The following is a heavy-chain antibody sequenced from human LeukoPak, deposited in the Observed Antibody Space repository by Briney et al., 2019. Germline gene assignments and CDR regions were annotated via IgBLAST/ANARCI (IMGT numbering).Heavy chain of an antibody. J-gene: IGHJ2*01. CDR2: IYHGGST. D-gene: IGHD2-15*01. CDR3: ARDHCSGGSCYSFPDWYFDL. V-gene: IGHV4-38-2*02. CDR1: GYSLSSGYY. Sequence: SETLSLTCAVSGYSLSSGYYWGWIRQPPGKGLEWIGRIYHGGSTYYNPSLKSRVTISLDTSKNQFSLKLSSVTAADTAVYHCARDHCSGGSCYSFPDWYFDLWGRGTLVTVSS.